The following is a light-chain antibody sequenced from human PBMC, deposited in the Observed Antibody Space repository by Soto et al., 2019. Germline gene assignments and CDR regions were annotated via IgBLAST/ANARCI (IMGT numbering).Light chain of an antibody. J-gene: IGKJ4*01. CDR3: KQRRNWLT. V-gene: IGKV3-11*01. CDR1: QSVSSC. CDR2: DAS. Sequence: EIVLTQSPATLSLSPGERATLSCRASQSVSSCLAWYQQKPGQAPRLVIYDASSRATGIPARFSGSGSGTDFTLTISSLEPEDFAVYYCKQRRNWLTFGGGTKVEIK.